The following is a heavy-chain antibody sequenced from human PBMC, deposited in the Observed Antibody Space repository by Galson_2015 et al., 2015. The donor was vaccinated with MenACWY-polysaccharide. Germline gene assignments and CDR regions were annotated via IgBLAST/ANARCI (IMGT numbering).Heavy chain of an antibody. CDR3: ARDAYYYGSGTNYGMTS. CDR1: GFTFSSYS. J-gene: IGHJ6*02. D-gene: IGHD3-10*01. Sequence: SLRLSCAASGFTFSSYSMNWVRQAPGKGLEWVSSISSSSSSYIYYADSVKGRFTISRDNAKNSLYLQMNSLRAEDTAVYYCARDAYYYGSGTNYGMTSGAKGPRSPSP. CDR2: ISSSSSSYI. V-gene: IGHV3-21*01.